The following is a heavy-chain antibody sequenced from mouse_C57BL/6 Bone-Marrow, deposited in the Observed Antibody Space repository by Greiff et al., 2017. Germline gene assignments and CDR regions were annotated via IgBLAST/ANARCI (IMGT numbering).Heavy chain of an antibody. J-gene: IGHJ2*01. V-gene: IGHV5-6*01. CDR2: ISSGGSYT. CDR1: GFTFSDYY. D-gene: IGHD2-4*01. Sequence: EVQLVESEGGLVQPGSSMKLSCTASGFTFSDYYMAWVRQTPDKRLEWVATISSGGSYTYYPDSVKGRFTISRDNAKNTLYLQMSSLKSEDTAMYSWARDVDYDYDGGLYYFDYGGQGTTPTVTS. CDR3: ARDVDYDYDGGLYYFDY.